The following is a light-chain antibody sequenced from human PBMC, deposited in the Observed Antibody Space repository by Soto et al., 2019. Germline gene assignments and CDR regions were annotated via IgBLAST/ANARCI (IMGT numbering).Light chain of an antibody. CDR2: AAS. V-gene: IGKV1-39*01. Sequence: DIQMTQSPSSLSASVGDRVTITCRASQSISSYLNWYQQKPGKAPKLLIYAASSLQSGVPSRFSGSGSGTDFTLTISSLQPEEFATYYCQQSYSTPITFSQGTRLEIK. J-gene: IGKJ5*01. CDR3: QQSYSTPIT. CDR1: QSISSY.